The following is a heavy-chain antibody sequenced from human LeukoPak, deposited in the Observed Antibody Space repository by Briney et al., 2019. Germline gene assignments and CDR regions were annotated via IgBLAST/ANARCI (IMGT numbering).Heavy chain of an antibody. CDR1: GCTFSTYW. Sequence: GGSLRLSCAASGCTFSTYWMSWVRQVPGKGLEWVANIKQDGSEKYYVDSVKGRFTISRDNAKNSLYLQMNSLRTEDTAVYYCARDKVVGATNFDYWGQGTLVTVSS. CDR2: IKQDGSEK. CDR3: ARDKVVGATNFDY. J-gene: IGHJ4*02. D-gene: IGHD1-26*01. V-gene: IGHV3-7*01.